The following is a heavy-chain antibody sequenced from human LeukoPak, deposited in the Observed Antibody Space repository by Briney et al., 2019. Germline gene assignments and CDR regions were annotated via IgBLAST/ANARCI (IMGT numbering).Heavy chain of an antibody. D-gene: IGHD5-18*01. J-gene: IGHJ4*02. CDR2: ISYDGSNK. Sequence: GGSLRLSCAASGFTFSSYAMHWVRQAPGKGLEWVAVISYDGSNKYYADSVKGRFTISRDNSKNTLYLQMNSLRAEDTAVYYCVRESGYSSRGFDYWGQGTLVTVSS. CDR3: VRESGYSSRGFDY. V-gene: IGHV3-30-3*01. CDR1: GFTFSSYA.